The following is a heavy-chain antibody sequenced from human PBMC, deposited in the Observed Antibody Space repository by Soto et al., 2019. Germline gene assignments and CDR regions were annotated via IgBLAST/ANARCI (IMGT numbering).Heavy chain of an antibody. CDR2: ISSRSSLI. V-gene: IGHV3-21*06. CDR3: ARERGEYDSGWYIDR. J-gene: IGHJ5*02. Sequence: SLRLSCAASGFIFSSHSFNWVRQAPGQGLEWVAYISSRSSLILYADSVRGRFVISRDNALNSLYLQMNSPRDEDTAIYYCARERGEYDSGWYIDRWGQGTPVTVYS. D-gene: IGHD6-19*01. CDR1: GFIFSSHS.